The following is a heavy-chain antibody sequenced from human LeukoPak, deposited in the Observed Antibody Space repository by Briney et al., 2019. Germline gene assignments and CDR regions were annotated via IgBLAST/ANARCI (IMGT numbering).Heavy chain of an antibody. CDR3: ARGGLVLRYFDWLPGNAFDI. J-gene: IGHJ3*02. V-gene: IGHV4-34*01. D-gene: IGHD3-9*01. Sequence: SETLSLTCDVSGDSINRAGYYWSWIRQPPGKGLEWIGEINHSGSTNYNPSLKSRVTISVDTSKNQFSLKLSSVTAADTAVYYCARGGLVLRYFDWLPGNAFDIWGQGTMVTVSS. CDR1: GDSINRAGYY. CDR2: INHSGST.